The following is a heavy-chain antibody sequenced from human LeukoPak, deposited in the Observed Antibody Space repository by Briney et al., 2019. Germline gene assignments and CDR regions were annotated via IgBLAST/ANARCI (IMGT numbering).Heavy chain of an antibody. Sequence: ASVKVSCKASGYTFTSYGISWVRQAPGQGLEWMGWISAYNGNTNYAQKLQGRVTMTTDTPTSTAYMELRSLRSDDTAVYYCARDRGSFPYYDFWSGYYNYGMDVWGQGTTVTVSS. J-gene: IGHJ6*02. CDR1: GYTFTSYG. V-gene: IGHV1-18*01. CDR3: ARDRGSFPYYDFWSGYYNYGMDV. D-gene: IGHD3-3*01. CDR2: ISAYNGNT.